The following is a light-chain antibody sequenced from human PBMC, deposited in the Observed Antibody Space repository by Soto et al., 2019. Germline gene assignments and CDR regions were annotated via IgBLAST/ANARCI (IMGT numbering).Light chain of an antibody. CDR1: QTVSSNY. J-gene: IGKJ5*01. CDR3: QQYTGQPTT. Sequence: EILFTQSPGTLSLSPGERATLSCRASQTVSSNYLAWCQQRPGQAPRILIYGASTRDAGIPDRFSGSGSGTDFTLTITRLEPEDSEVYFCQQYTGQPTTFGQGTRLEIK. CDR2: GAS. V-gene: IGKV3-20*01.